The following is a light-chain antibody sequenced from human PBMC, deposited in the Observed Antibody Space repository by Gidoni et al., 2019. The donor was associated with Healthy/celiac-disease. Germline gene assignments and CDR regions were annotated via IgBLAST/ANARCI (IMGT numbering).Light chain of an antibody. CDR1: QSVLYSYNNKNY. V-gene: IGKV4-1*01. CDR2: WAS. CDR3: QQYYSTLIT. Sequence: DIVMTQSPDSLAVSLGERGTINCKSSQSVLYSYNNKNYVAWYQQKPGQTPKLLIYWASTRESGVPDRFSGSGSGTDFTLTISSLQAEDVAVYYCQQYYSTLITFGQGTRLEIK. J-gene: IGKJ5*01.